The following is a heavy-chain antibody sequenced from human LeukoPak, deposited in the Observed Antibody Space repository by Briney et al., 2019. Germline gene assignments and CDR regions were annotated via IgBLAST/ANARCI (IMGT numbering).Heavy chain of an antibody. CDR2: IYHSGST. D-gene: IGHD4-11*01. CDR3: ARRYYSNSFDY. CDR1: GYSISSGCY. V-gene: IGHV4-38-2*01. J-gene: IGHJ4*02. Sequence: SETLSLTCAVSGYSISSGCYWGWIRQPPGKGLEWIGSIYHSGSTYYNPSLKSRVTISVDTSKNQFSLKLSSVTAADTAVYYCARRYYSNSFDYWGQGTLVTVSS.